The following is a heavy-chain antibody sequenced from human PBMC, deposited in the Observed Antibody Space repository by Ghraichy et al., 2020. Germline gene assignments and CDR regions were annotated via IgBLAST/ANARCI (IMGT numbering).Heavy chain of an antibody. CDR2: IKSDGSEK. V-gene: IGHV3-7*01. D-gene: IGHD4-17*01. Sequence: GGSLRLSCAVSGFRFSGHWMSWVRQAPGKGLEWVASIKSDGSEKQYVESVKGRFIISRDNAKNLVSLEMNSLRVEDTAVFYCARDPYGDYKYGGTDYWGQGTLVTVSS. CDR3: ARDPYGDYKYGGTDY. CDR1: GFRFSGHW. J-gene: IGHJ4*02.